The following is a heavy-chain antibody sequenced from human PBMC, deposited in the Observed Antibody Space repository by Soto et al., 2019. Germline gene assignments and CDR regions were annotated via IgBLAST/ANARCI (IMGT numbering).Heavy chain of an antibody. CDR3: ARDFDDSGTSYFDY. Sequence: QVKLQESGPGLVKPSQTLSLTCTVSGGSISSGDYYWSWIRQHPGKGLEWIGYIYRSGSTYYNPSLKSRVTXSVHRXXNQFSLKLSSVTAADTAVYYCARDFDDSGTSYFDYWGQGILVTVSS. J-gene: IGHJ4*02. V-gene: IGHV4-31*03. CDR1: GGSISSGDYY. D-gene: IGHD3-10*01. CDR2: IYRSGST.